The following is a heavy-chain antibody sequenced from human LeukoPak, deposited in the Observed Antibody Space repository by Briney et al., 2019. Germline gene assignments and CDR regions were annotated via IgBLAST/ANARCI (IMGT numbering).Heavy chain of an antibody. Sequence: SETLSLTCSVSGGSIGSGIYSWSWIRQPPGKGLEWIGYISHTGSTSYNPSLKSRVTISVDTSKNQFSLKLSSVTAADTAVYYCAREDRASGRGLDPWGQGTLVTVSS. V-gene: IGHV4-30-2*01. CDR2: ISHTGST. CDR1: GGSIGSGIYS. D-gene: IGHD3-10*01. CDR3: AREDRASGRGLDP. J-gene: IGHJ5*02.